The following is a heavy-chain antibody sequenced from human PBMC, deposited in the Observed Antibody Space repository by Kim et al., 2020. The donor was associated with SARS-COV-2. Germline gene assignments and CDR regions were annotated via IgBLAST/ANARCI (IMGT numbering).Heavy chain of an antibody. CDR1: GGSISSSSYY. D-gene: IGHD3-9*01. J-gene: IGHJ6*02. Sequence: SETLSLTCTVSGGSISSSSYYWGWIRQPPGKGLEWIGSIYYSGSTYYNPSLKSRVTISVDTSKNQFSLKLSSVTAADTAVYYCASPTIPSRYFDWYQDHPHGMDVWGQGTTVTVSS. CDR2: IYYSGST. CDR3: ASPTIPSRYFDWYQDHPHGMDV. V-gene: IGHV4-39*01.